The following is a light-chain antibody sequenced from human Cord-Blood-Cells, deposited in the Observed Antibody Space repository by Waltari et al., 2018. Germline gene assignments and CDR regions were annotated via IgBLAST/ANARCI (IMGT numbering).Light chain of an antibody. CDR3: CSYAGSSTFLYV. CDR1: SSDVGSYNL. CDR2: EGS. J-gene: IGLJ1*01. V-gene: IGLV2-23*01. Sequence: QSALTQPASVSGSPGQSITISCTGTSSDVGSYNLVSWYQQHPGKAPKLMIYEGSKRPSGVSNRSSGSKSGNTASLTISGLQAEDEADYYCCSYAGSSTFLYVFGTGTKVTVL.